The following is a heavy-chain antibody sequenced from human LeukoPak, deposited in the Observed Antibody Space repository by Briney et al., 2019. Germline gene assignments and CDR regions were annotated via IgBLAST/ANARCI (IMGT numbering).Heavy chain of an antibody. V-gene: IGHV3-15*01. D-gene: IGHD3-10*01. CDR1: GGSISSYY. J-gene: IGHJ4*02. CDR3: TTDLMYYYGSGSYYKVEY. CDR2: IKSKTDGGTT. Sequence: ETLSLTCTVSGGSISSYYWSWIRQPPGKGLEWVGRIKSKTDGGTTDYAAPVKGRFTISRDDSKNTLYLQMNSLKTEDTAVYYCTTDLMYYYGSGSYYKVEYWGRGTLVTVSS.